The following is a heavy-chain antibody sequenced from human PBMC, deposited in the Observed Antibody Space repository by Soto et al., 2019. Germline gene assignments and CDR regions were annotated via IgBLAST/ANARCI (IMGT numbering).Heavy chain of an antibody. D-gene: IGHD3-10*01. J-gene: IGHJ6*02. CDR1: GYTFTGYY. Sequence: ASVKVSCKASGYTFTGYYMHWVRQAPGQGLEWMGWINPNSGGTNYAQKFQGWVTMTRDTSISTAYMELSRLRSDDTAVYYCARAKREGSYYWYYYYGMDVWGQGTTVTVS. CDR3: ARAKREGSYYWYYYYGMDV. V-gene: IGHV1-2*04. CDR2: INPNSGGT.